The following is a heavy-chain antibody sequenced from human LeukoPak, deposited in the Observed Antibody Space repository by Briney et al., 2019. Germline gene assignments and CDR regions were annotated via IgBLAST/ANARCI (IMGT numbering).Heavy chain of an antibody. CDR1: GGSISSYY. J-gene: IGHJ4*02. CDR2: IYYSGGT. V-gene: IGHV4-59*01. D-gene: IGHD4-23*01. CDR3: ARRAGVTRTSHCFDY. Sequence: PSETLSLTCTVSGGSISSYYWSWIRQPPGKGLEWIGYIYYSGGTNYNPSLKSRVTISVDTSKNQFSLKLSSVTAADTAVYYCARRAGVTRTSHCFDYWGQGTLVTVSS.